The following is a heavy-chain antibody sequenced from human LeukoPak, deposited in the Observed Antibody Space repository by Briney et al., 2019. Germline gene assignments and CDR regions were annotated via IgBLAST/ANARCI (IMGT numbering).Heavy chain of an antibody. D-gene: IGHD2-2*02. Sequence: QAGGSLRLSCAASGFTFSSYAMHWVRQAPGKGLEWVAVISYDGSNKYYADSVKGRFTISRDNAKNSLYLQMNSLRAEDTAVYYCARDFLGGYCSSTSCYTPLGYWGQGTLVTVSS. CDR3: ARDFLGGYCSSTSCYTPLGY. CDR1: GFTFSSYA. J-gene: IGHJ4*02. V-gene: IGHV3-30-3*01. CDR2: ISYDGSNK.